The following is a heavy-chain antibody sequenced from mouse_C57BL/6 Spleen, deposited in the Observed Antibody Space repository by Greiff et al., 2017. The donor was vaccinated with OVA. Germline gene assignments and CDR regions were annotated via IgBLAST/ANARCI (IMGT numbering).Heavy chain of an antibody. CDR2: ISSGSSTI. CDR1: GFTFSDYG. D-gene: IGHD1-1*01. V-gene: IGHV5-17*01. CDR3: ARAPLYYGDYFDY. Sequence: EVQVVESGGGLVKPGGSLKLSCAASGFTFSDYGMHWVRQAPEKGLEWVAYISSGSSTIYYADTVKGRFTISRDNAKNTLFLQMTSLRSEDTAMYYCARAPLYYGDYFDYWGQGTTLTVSS. J-gene: IGHJ2*01.